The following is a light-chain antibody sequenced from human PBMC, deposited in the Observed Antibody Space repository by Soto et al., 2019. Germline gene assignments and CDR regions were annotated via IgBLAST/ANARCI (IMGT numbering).Light chain of an antibody. J-gene: IGLJ2*01. CDR2: DVK. V-gene: IGLV2-14*03. Sequence: QSALTQPASVSASPGQSISISCTGTSNDVGAFDYVSWYQQHPGKAPKLIIYDVKNRPSGVSNRFSGSKSGNTASLTISGLQAEDEADYYCGSYTNRGTLGVVFGGGTKLTVL. CDR3: GSYTNRGTLGVV. CDR1: SNDVGAFDY.